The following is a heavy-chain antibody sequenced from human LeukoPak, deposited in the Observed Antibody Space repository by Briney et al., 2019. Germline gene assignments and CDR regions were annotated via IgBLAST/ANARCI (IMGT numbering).Heavy chain of an antibody. CDR3: ARDARYYDSSGYYNAFDI. D-gene: IGHD3-22*01. Sequence: GGSLRLSCAASGFTFSSYAMSWVRQAPGKGPEWVSAISGSGGSTYYADSVKGRFTISRDNSKNTLYLQVNSLRAEDTALYYCARDARYYDSSGYYNAFDIWGQGTMVTVSS. CDR1: GFTFSSYA. J-gene: IGHJ3*02. V-gene: IGHV3-23*01. CDR2: ISGSGGST.